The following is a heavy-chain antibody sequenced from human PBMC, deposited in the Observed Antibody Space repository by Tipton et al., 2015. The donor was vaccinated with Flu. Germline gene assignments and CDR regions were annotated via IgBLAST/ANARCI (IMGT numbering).Heavy chain of an antibody. CDR2: IYTSGST. V-gene: IGHV4-4*07. D-gene: IGHD6-13*01. CDR3: AGLDAIAAAGGDACDI. CDR1: GGSISSFY. Sequence: TLSLTCTISGGSISSFYWSWVRQPAGKGLEWIGRIYTSGSTNYNPSLKSRVTMSLDTSKNKSSLKLSSVTAADTAVYYCAGLDAIAAAGGDACDIWGPGTMVTLPS. J-gene: IGHJ3*02.